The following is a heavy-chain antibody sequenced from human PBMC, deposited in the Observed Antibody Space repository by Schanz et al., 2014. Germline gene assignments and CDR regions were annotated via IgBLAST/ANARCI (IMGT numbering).Heavy chain of an antibody. V-gene: IGHV1-18*01. J-gene: IGHJ4*02. Sequence: QIQLVQSGPEVKKPGATVKVSCKASGYIFINSGISWVRQAPGQGLEWMGWISVYNHNKEYDQKFQGRVTMTTDTSTSTAYMALTGLRYDDTAVYYCARDRRFFDRDDLYYFDSWGQGTLVTVSS. CDR3: ARDRRFFDRDDLYYFDS. D-gene: IGHD3-3*01. CDR1: GYIFINSG. CDR2: ISVYNHNK.